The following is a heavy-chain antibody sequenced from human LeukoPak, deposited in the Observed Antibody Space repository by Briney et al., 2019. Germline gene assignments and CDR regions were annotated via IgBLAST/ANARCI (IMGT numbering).Heavy chain of an antibody. V-gene: IGHV1-2*02. Sequence: ASVRVSCKASGYTFTGYYIHWARQAPGRGLEWMGWVNANSGDTKYAQKFQGRVSMTRDTSISTAYMELSGLRSDDTAVYYCVRSYSSSSGVFYLWGQGTLVTVSS. CDR3: VRSYSSSSGVFYL. J-gene: IGHJ5*02. CDR2: VNANSGDT. CDR1: GYTFTGYY. D-gene: IGHD6-6*01.